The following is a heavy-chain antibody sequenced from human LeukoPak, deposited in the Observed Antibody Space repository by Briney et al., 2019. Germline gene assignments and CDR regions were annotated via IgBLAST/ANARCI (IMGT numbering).Heavy chain of an antibody. CDR2: IYYSGNT. CDR1: GGSISSNY. V-gene: IGHV4-59*08. CDR3: ARRIRTGDFDY. J-gene: IGHJ4*02. D-gene: IGHD7-27*01. Sequence: SETLSLTCTVSGGSISSNYWSWIRQPPGKGLEWIGYIYYSGNTNYNPSLKSRVTISVDTSKNQFSLKVSSVTAADTAVYFCARRIRTGDFDYWGQGTLVTVSS.